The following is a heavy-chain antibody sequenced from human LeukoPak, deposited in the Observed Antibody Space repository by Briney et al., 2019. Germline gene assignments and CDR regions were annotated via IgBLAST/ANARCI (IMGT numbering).Heavy chain of an antibody. CDR1: GGSISSGGYY. D-gene: IGHD6-19*01. CDR2: INHSGST. Sequence: SETLSLTCTVSGGSISSGGYYWSWIRQPPGKGLEWIGEINHSGSTNYNPSLKSRVTISVDTSKNQFSLKLSSVTAADTAVYYCARFGSGWHYFDYWGQGTLVTVSS. V-gene: IGHV4-39*07. J-gene: IGHJ4*02. CDR3: ARFGSGWHYFDY.